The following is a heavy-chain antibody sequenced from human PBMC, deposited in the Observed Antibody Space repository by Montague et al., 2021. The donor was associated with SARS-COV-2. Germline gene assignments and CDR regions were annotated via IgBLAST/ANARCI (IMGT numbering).Heavy chain of an antibody. Sequence: TLSLTCTVSGGSISSGGYYWSWIRQHPWKGLEWIGYIYYSGSTYYNPSLKSRVTISVDTSKNQFSLKLSSVTAADTAVYYCARVGIVVVPAAIVTLSYYYYMDVWGKGTTVTVSS. CDR2: IYYSGST. CDR1: GGSISSGGYY. J-gene: IGHJ6*03. CDR3: ARVGIVVVPAAIVTLSYYYYMDV. D-gene: IGHD2-2*02. V-gene: IGHV4-31*03.